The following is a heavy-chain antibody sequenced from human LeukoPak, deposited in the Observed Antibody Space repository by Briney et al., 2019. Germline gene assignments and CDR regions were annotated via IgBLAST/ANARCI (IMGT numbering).Heavy chain of an antibody. V-gene: IGHV1-69*13. CDR2: IIPIFGTA. J-gene: IGHJ4*02. CDR3: ATLMVVAATSPDY. D-gene: IGHD2-15*01. Sequence: SVKVSCKASGGTFSSYAISWVRQAPGQGLEWMGGIIPIFGTANYAQKFQGRVTVTADESTSTAYMELSSLRSEDTAVYYCATLMVVAATSPDYWGQGTLVTVSS. CDR1: GGTFSSYA.